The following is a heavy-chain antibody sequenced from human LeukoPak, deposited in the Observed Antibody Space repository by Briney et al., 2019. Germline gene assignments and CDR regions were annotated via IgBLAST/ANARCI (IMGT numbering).Heavy chain of an antibody. V-gene: IGHV3-23*01. D-gene: IGHD1-1*01. CDR1: KFTFSTYP. CDR2: MSGSADNT. CDR3: AKTLDWSYFDF. J-gene: IGHJ4*02. Sequence: GGSLRLSCAASKFTFSTYPMSWVRQAPGKGLEWVSSMSGSADNTFYADSVKGRFTISRDNSKNTLYLQMNSLRADDTAIYYCAKTLDWSYFDFRGQGTLVTVSS.